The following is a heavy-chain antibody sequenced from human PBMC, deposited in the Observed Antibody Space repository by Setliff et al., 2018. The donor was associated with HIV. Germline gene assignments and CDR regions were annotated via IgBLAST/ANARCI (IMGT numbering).Heavy chain of an antibody. CDR2: INPSGGST. D-gene: IGHD3-3*01. CDR3: ARGSSALIMREFYDFWSATRDAWDY. Sequence: ASVMVSCKASGYTFTNYYMHWVRQAPGQGLEWMGIINPSGGSTSYQQIFQGRVTMTRDTSTSTVYMELSSLRSEDTAVYYCARGSSALIMREFYDFWSATRDAWDYWGQGTLVTVSS. CDR1: GYTFTNYY. J-gene: IGHJ4*02. V-gene: IGHV1-46*01.